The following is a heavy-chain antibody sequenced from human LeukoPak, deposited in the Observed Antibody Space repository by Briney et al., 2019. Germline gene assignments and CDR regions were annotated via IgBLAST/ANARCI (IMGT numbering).Heavy chain of an antibody. CDR1: EFTFSSYE. V-gene: IGHV3-48*03. J-gene: IGHJ3*02. CDR2: ISPSGSTI. D-gene: IGHD3-3*01. CDR3: TRDPISSAKQGAFDI. Sequence: GGSLRLSCAASEFTFSSYEMNWVRQAPGKGLEWVSYISPSGSTIYYADSVKGRFTISRDNAKNTVFLQMNSLRAEDTGVYYCTRDPISSAKQGAFDIWGQGTMVTVSS.